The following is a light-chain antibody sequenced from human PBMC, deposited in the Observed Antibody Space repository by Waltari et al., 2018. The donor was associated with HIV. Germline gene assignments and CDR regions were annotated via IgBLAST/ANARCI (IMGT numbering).Light chain of an antibody. J-gene: IGLJ1*01. CDR2: GTT. Sequence: QSVLTQPPSVSGAPGQRITISCPGSSATLGAGFDVHWYQHRPGKAPKVLIYGTTNRPSGVPDRFSGSKSGTSASLAITGLQADDEGDYYCQSYDSSLRGHVFGSGTKVAV. CDR3: QSYDSSLRGHV. CDR1: SATLGAGFD. V-gene: IGLV1-40*01.